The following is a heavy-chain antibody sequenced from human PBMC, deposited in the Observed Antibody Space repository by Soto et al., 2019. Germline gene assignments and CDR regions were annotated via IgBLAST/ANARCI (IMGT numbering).Heavy chain of an antibody. D-gene: IGHD2-2*01. Sequence: ASETLSLTCAVYGESFSGYYWNWIRQPPGKGLEWIGEINHSGSTNYNPSLKSRLTISVDTSKNQFSLKLSSVTAADTAKYYCARVVEYCTTTTCPVDSWGEGTLVTVSS. CDR1: GESFSGYY. CDR3: ARVVEYCTTTTCPVDS. CDR2: INHSGST. V-gene: IGHV4-34*01. J-gene: IGHJ4*02.